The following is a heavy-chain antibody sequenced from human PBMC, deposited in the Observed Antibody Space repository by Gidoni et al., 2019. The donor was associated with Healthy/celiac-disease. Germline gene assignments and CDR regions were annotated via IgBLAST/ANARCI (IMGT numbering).Heavy chain of an antibody. CDR2: ISYDGSNK. CDR3: AKDFSPGSSNYGMDV. Sequence: QVQLVESGGGVVQPGRSLRLSCAASGFTFSSYGMHWVRQAPGKGLEGVAVISYDGSNKYYADSVKGRFTISRDNSKNTLYLQMNSLRAEDTAVYYCAKDFSPGSSNYGMDVWGQGTTVTVSS. J-gene: IGHJ6*02. D-gene: IGHD6-13*01. V-gene: IGHV3-30*18. CDR1: GFTFSSYG.